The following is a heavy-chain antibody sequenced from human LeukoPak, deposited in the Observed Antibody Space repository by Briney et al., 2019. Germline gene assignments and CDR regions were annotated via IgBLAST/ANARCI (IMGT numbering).Heavy chain of an antibody. CDR1: GYSFTDYY. CDR2: INPNSGGT. D-gene: IGHD2-21*01. J-gene: IGHJ5*02. CDR3: ARADRLHGGPYLIGP. Sequence: ASVTVSCKASGYSFTDYYMHWVRQAPGQGLEWMGWINPNSGGTNSAQKFQGRVTMTRDTSITTVYMEVSWLTSDDTAIYYCARADRLHGGPYLIGPWGQGTLVTVSS. V-gene: IGHV1-2*02.